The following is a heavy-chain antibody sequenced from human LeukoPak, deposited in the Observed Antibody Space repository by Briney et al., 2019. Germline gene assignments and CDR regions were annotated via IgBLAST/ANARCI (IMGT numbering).Heavy chain of an antibody. J-gene: IGHJ4*02. CDR2: SKSKTDGGTT. CDR1: GFSFSNAW. CDR3: TTSDTAMVWDDY. D-gene: IGHD5-18*01. V-gene: IGHV3-15*01. Sequence: PGGCLRLSCAASGFSFSNAWIRWVRQPPGKGLGWEGRSKSKTDGGTTDYAAPVKGRFTISRDDSKNTLYLQMNSLKTEDTAVYYCTTSDTAMVWDDYWGQGTLVTVSS.